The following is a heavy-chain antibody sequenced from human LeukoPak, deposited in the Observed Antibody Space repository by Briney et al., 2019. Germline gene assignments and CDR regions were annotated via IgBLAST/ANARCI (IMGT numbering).Heavy chain of an antibody. CDR3: ARDVQVGATTSLLLDV. D-gene: IGHD1-26*01. CDR2: ISYGGSNK. Sequence: GGSLRLSCAASGFTFSSYAMHWVRQAPGRGLEWVAVISYGGSNKYYADSVKGRFTISRDNSKNTLYLQMNSLRAEDTAVYYCARDVQVGATTSLLLDVWGQGTTVTVSS. V-gene: IGHV3-30-3*01. J-gene: IGHJ6*02. CDR1: GFTFSSYA.